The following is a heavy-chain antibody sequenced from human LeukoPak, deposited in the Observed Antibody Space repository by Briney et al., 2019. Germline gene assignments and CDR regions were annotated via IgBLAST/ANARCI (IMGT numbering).Heavy chain of an antibody. CDR2: INWNGGST. CDR3: ARDPIAVAGTEFDY. CDR1: GFTFDDYG. Sequence: PGGSLRLSCAASGFTFDDYGMNWVRQAPGKGLEWVSGINWNGGSTVYADSVKGRFTISRDNAKNTLYLQMNSLRAEDTAVYYCARDPIAVAGTEFDYWGQGTLVTVSS. J-gene: IGHJ4*02. V-gene: IGHV3-20*04. D-gene: IGHD6-19*01.